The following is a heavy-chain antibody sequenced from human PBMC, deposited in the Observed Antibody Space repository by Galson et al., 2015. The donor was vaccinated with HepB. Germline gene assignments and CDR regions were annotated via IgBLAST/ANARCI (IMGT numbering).Heavy chain of an antibody. D-gene: IGHD1-26*01. J-gene: IGHJ6*04. V-gene: IGHV3-30*04. Sequence: SLRLSCAASGFTFSSYAMHWVRQAPGKGLEWVAVVSYDGSNKYYADSVKGRFTISRDDSKNTLYLQMNSLKTEDTAVYYCTSPKWGVWGKGTTVTVSS. CDR2: VSYDGSNK. CDR1: GFTFSSYA. CDR3: TSPKWGV.